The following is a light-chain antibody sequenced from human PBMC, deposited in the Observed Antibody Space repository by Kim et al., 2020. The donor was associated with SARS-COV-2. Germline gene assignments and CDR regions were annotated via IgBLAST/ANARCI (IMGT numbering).Light chain of an antibody. CDR1: QSVSTN. V-gene: IGKV3-11*01. CDR3: QQRHAWPLT. J-gene: IGKJ4*01. Sequence: LSPGERATLSCRASQSVSTNLAGYQHKRGQAPRLLIDGASSRATGIPARFSGSGSGTDFTLTISTLESEDFAVYYCQQRHAWPLTFGGGTKVDIK. CDR2: GAS.